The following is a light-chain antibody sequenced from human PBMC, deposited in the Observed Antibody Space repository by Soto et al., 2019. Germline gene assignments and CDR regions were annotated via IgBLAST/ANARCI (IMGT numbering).Light chain of an antibody. CDR3: CSYAGSRTFV. CDR1: SSDVGAYNL. J-gene: IGLJ3*02. V-gene: IGLV2-23*01. Sequence: QSVLTQPASVSGSPEQSITISCTGTSSDVGAYNLVSWYQQHPGKAPRLIIYEGSKRPSGISHRFSGSKSDNTASLTISGLRAVDEAHYHCCSYAGSRTFVFGGGTKLTVL. CDR2: EGS.